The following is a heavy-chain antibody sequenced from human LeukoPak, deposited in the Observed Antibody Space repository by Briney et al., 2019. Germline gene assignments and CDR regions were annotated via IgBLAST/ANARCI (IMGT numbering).Heavy chain of an antibody. CDR3: ASWETTLDY. V-gene: IGHV4-39*01. CDR1: GGSISSSSYY. CDR2: IYYSGST. J-gene: IGHJ4*02. Sequence: PSETLSLTCTVSGGSISSSSYYWGWIRQPPGKGLEWIGSIYYSGSTYYNPSLKSRVTISVDTSKNQFSLKLSSVTAADTAVYYCASWETTLDYWGQGTLVTVSS. D-gene: IGHD1-26*01.